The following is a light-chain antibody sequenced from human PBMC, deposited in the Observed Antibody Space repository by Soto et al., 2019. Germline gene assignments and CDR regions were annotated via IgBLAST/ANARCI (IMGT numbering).Light chain of an antibody. Sequence: ERMMTQSPATLSLSPGENATLSCRASQTISKDLAWYQQKPGQAPRLLIYDASTRATDIPDRFSGSGSGTEFTLTISSLKSEDFAVYYCQQYHDWPPWTFGPGTKVEIK. CDR3: QQYHDWPPWT. CDR2: DAS. V-gene: IGKV3-15*01. J-gene: IGKJ1*01. CDR1: QTISKD.